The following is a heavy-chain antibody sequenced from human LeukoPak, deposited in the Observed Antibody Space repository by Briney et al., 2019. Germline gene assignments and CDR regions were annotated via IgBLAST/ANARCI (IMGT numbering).Heavy chain of an antibody. D-gene: IGHD4-17*01. CDR2: ISNDGSNK. Sequence: GGSLRLSCAASGFTFSSYAMHWVRQAPGKGLEWVAVISNDGSNKYYADSVKGRFTISRDNSKNTLYLQMNSLRAEDTAVYYCARLYGDDSWGQGTLVTVSS. J-gene: IGHJ5*01. V-gene: IGHV3-30*04. CDR3: ARLYGDDS. CDR1: GFTFSSYA.